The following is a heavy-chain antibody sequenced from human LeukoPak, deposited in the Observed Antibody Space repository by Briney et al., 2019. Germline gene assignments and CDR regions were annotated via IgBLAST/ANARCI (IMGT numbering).Heavy chain of an antibody. CDR1: GFTFSNYA. CDR3: AKNYGDYEDVFDY. CDR2: ISGSASST. D-gene: IGHD4-17*01. J-gene: IGHJ4*02. Sequence: GGSLRLSCAASGFTFSNYAMNWVRQAPGKGLEWVSGISGSASSTYYADSMKGRFTIARDNSKNTLYLQMNSLRAEDTAVYYCAKNYGDYEDVFDYRGQGTLVTVSS. V-gene: IGHV3-23*01.